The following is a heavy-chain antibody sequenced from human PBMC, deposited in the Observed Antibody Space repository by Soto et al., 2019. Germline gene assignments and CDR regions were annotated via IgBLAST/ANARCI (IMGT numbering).Heavy chain of an antibody. V-gene: IGHV4-31*03. CDR3: ARGGVDTAIVKFLRGKVFWFDP. Sequence: QVQLQESGPGLVKPSQTLSLTCTVSGGSISSGGYYWSWIRQHPGKGLEWIGYIYYRGSNYYNPFLTSRVTISVDTSKNQFSLKLSSVTAADTAVYYCARGGVDTAIVKFLRGKVFWFDPWGQGTLVTVSS. CDR1: GGSISSGGYY. CDR2: IYYRGSN. J-gene: IGHJ5*02. D-gene: IGHD5-18*01.